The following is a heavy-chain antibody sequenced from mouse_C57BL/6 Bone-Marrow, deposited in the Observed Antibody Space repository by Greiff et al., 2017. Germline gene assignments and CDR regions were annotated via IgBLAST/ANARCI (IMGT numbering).Heavy chain of an antibody. D-gene: IGHD2-2*01. CDR3: ARAPLWLRPPYFDY. CDR1: GYTFTSYW. CDR2: IDPSDSYT. V-gene: IGHV1-50*01. J-gene: IGHJ2*01. Sequence: QVQLQQPGAELVKPGASVKLSCKASGYTFTSYWMQWVKQRPGQGLEWIGEIDPSDSYTNYNQKFKGKATLTVDTSSSTAYMQLSSLTSEDSAVYYWARAPLWLRPPYFDYWGQGTTLTVSS.